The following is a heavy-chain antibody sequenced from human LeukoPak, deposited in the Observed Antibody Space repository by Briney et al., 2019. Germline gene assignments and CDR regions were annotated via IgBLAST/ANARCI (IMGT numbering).Heavy chain of an antibody. CDR2: IKQDGSEK. CDR3: ARDRGVRGVITDY. J-gene: IGHJ4*02. CDR1: GFTFSSYW. Sequence: GGSLRLSCAASGFTFSSYWMSWVRQAPGKGLEWVANIKQDGSEKYYVDSVKGRFTISRDSAKNSLYLQMNSLRAEDTAVYYCARDRGVRGVITDYWGQGTLVTVSS. V-gene: IGHV3-7*01. D-gene: IGHD3-10*01.